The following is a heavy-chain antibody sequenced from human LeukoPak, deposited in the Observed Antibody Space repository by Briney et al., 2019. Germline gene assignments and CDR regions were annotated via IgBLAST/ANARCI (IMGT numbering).Heavy chain of an antibody. CDR2: IHYSGNT. CDR3: ARKPNSIYWFDP. CDR1: GYSTSSDNW. D-gene: IGHD4-23*01. J-gene: IGHJ5*02. V-gene: IGHV4-28*01. Sequence: PSDTLSLTCAVCGYSTSSDNWWGWIRQPPGKGLEWIGYIHYSGNTYYSPSLKSRVTLSVDTSKNQFSLRLSSVPAVDTAVYYCARKPNSIYWFDPWGQGTLVTVSS.